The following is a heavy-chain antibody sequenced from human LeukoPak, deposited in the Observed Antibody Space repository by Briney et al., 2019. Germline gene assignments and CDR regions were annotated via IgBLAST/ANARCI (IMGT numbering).Heavy chain of an antibody. CDR3: AKDVRVGEYYGSGTYLDY. D-gene: IGHD3-10*01. J-gene: IGHJ4*02. V-gene: IGHV3-23*01. CDR1: EFTFSSYA. Sequence: GGSLRLSCAASEFTFSSYAISWVRQAPGKGLEWVSLISGSGGSTYYADSVKGRFTISRDNSKNTLYLQMNSLGAEDTAVYYCAKDVRVGEYYGSGTYLDYWGQGTLVTVSS. CDR2: ISGSGGST.